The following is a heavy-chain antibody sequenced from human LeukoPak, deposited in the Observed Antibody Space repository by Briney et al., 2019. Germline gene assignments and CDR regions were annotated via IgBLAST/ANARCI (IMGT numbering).Heavy chain of an antibody. Sequence: ASVKVSSKASGYTFTSYDINGVRQATGQGREWMGWMKPISGNTGYAQKFQGRVTMTRNTSISTAYMELSSLRSEDTAVYYCARGLTVRGNWFDPWGQGTLVTVSS. CDR1: GYTFTSYD. D-gene: IGHD3-16*01. CDR3: ARGLTVRGNWFDP. J-gene: IGHJ5*02. V-gene: IGHV1-8*01. CDR2: MKPISGNT.